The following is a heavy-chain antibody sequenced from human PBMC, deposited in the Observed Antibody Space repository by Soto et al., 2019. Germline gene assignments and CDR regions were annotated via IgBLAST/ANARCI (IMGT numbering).Heavy chain of an antibody. V-gene: IGHV3-7*03. CDR2: IKQDGSEK. D-gene: IGHD3-3*01. CDR3: AREQQKQRFLEWLSQRTMVRGVGAFDI. J-gene: IGHJ3*02. CDR1: GFTFSSYW. Sequence: EVQLVESGGGLVQPGGSLRLSCAASGFTFSSYWMSWVRQAPGKGLEWVANIKQDGSEKYYVDSVKGRFTISRDNAKNSLYLQMNSLRAEDTAVYYCAREQQKQRFLEWLSQRTMVRGVGAFDIWGQGTMVTVSS.